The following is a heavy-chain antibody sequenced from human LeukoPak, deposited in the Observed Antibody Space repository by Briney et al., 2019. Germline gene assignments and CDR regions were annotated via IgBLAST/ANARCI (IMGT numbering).Heavy chain of an antibody. J-gene: IGHJ6*03. Sequence: PGGSLRLSCTASGFTFGDYAMSWVRQAPGKGLEWVSSISSSSSYIYYADSVKGRFTISRDNAKNSLYLQMNSLRAEDTAVYYCARVTNTIRYFDWFPYYYYYMDVWGKGTTVTVSS. CDR1: GFTFGDYA. CDR3: ARVTNTIRYFDWFPYYYYYMDV. CDR2: ISSSSSYI. D-gene: IGHD3-9*01. V-gene: IGHV3-21*01.